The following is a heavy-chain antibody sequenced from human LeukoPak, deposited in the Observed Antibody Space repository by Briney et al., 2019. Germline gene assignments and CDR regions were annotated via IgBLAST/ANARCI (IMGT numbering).Heavy chain of an antibody. CDR3: TSDPRIGRYFDY. CDR2: VKTKADGGTR. CDR1: GFTFNSAW. Sequence: GGSLRLSCAASGFTFNSAWMNWVRQVPGKGLEWVGRVKTKADGGTRDYAAPVEGRFTISRDDSENTLYLQMDSLKTEDTAVYYCTSDPRIGRYFDYWGQGTLVTVSS. V-gene: IGHV3-15*01. J-gene: IGHJ4*02. D-gene: IGHD1-26*01.